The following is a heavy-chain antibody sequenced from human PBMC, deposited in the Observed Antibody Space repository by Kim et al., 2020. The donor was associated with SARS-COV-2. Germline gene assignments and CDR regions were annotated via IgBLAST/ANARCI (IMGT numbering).Heavy chain of an antibody. CDR1: GFNFSSHW. D-gene: IGHD6-13*01. CDR3: VKDSSSSS. CDR2: INPDGTST. V-gene: IGHV3-74*01. Sequence: GGSLRLSCAASGFNFSSHWMHWVRQVPGKGLVGVARINPDGTSTTYADSVKGRFTISRDSAKNTLSLQMNSLRVEYTAVYYCVKDSSSSSWGQGTLVTVSS. J-gene: IGHJ4*02.